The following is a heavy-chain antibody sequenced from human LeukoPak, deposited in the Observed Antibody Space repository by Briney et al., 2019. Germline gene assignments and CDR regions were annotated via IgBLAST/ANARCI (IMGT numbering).Heavy chain of an antibody. CDR3: ARDNEYCTGGTCRLDY. D-gene: IGHD2-15*01. J-gene: IGHJ4*02. CDR2: INNDGRST. Sequence: GSLRLSCASSGFTFSFYWMHWVRQAPGKGLVWGSRINNDGRSTSYAGSVKGRFTISRDNAKNTLYLQMNSLRAEDTAVYYCARDNEYCTGGTCRLDYWGQGALVTVSS. CDR1: GFTFSFYW. V-gene: IGHV3-74*01.